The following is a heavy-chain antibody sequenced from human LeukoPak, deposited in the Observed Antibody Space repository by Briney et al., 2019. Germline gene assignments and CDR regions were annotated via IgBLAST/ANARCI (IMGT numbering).Heavy chain of an antibody. CDR1: GGSISSSSYY. CDR2: IYTSGST. J-gene: IGHJ5*02. D-gene: IGHD4-23*01. CDR3: ARKYGGNTRGFDP. Sequence: SETLSLTCTVSGGSISSSSYYWGWIRQPPGKGLEWIGRIYTSGSTNYNPSLKSRVTISVDTSKNQFSLKLSSVTAADTAVYYCARKYGGNTRGFDPWGQGTLVTVSS. V-gene: IGHV4-61*02.